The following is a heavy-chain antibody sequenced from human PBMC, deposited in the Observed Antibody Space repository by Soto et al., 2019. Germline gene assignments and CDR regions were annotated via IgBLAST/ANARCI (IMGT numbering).Heavy chain of an antibody. CDR2: ISAYNGNT. J-gene: IGHJ6*02. CDR3: ARETSYYGSGSSMDV. Sequence: QVQLVQSGAEVKKPGASVKVSCKASGYTFTSYGISWVRQAPGQGLEWMGWISAYNGNTNYAQKLQGRVTMTTNTYTSTAYMELRSLRSDDTAVYYCARETSYYGSGSSMDVWGQGTTVTVSS. CDR1: GYTFTSYG. V-gene: IGHV1-18*01. D-gene: IGHD3-10*01.